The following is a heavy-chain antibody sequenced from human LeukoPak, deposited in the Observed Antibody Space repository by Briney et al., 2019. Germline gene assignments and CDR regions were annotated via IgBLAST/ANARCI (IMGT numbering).Heavy chain of an antibody. V-gene: IGHV3-21*01. Sequence: GGSLRLSCAASGFTFSGYSMNWVRQAPGKGLEWVSSISSSSSYIYYADSVKGRFTISRDNAKNSLYLQMNSLRAEDTAVYYCAREGGYYDSSGEFDYWGQGTLVTVSS. CDR1: GFTFSGYS. J-gene: IGHJ4*02. CDR3: AREGGYYDSSGEFDY. CDR2: ISSSSSYI. D-gene: IGHD3-22*01.